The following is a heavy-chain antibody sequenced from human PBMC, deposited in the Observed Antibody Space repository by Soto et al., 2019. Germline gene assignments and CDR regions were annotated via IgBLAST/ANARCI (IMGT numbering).Heavy chain of an antibody. CDR3: ARVPLSRIYSSGWYGFDY. CDR2: IYYNGST. CDR1: GGSISSYY. V-gene: IGHV4-59*01. D-gene: IGHD6-19*01. Sequence: SETLSLTCTVSGGSISSYYWSWIRQPPGKGLEWIGYIYYNGSTNYNPSLKSRVTISVDTSKNQFSLKLSSVTAADTAVYYCARVPLSRIYSSGWYGFDYWGQGTLVTVSS. J-gene: IGHJ4*02.